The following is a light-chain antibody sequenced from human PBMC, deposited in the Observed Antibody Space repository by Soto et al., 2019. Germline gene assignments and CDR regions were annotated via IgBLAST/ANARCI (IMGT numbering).Light chain of an antibody. CDR2: GAS. V-gene: IGKV3-20*01. Sequence: EIVLTQSPGTLSFFPGERATLSCRASQSVSSRYLAWYQQKPGQAPRLLFYGASNRATGIPDRFSGTGSGTDFTLTISRLEPEDFAVYYCQQYGSSASFGQGTKVEIK. CDR1: QSVSSRY. CDR3: QQYGSSAS. J-gene: IGKJ1*01.